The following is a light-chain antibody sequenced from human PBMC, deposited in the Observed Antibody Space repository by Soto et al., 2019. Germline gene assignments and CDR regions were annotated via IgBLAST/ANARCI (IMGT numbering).Light chain of an antibody. Sequence: QSALTQPRSVSGSPGQSVTISCTGTSSDVGGYDYVSWYQQHPGKAPKLITYDVTKRSSGVPDRFTGSKSGNTAFLTISGLQAADEAAYYCRSNAGWNPHVPGTGTKVTVL. J-gene: IGLJ1*01. CDR3: RSNAGWNPHV. V-gene: IGLV2-11*01. CDR2: DVT. CDR1: SSDVGGYDY.